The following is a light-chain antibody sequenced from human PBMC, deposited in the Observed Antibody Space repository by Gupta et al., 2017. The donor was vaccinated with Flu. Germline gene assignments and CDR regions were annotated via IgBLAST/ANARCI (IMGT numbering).Light chain of an antibody. CDR3: QQYGSSPAYS. CDR2: GAS. J-gene: IGKJ2*01. CDR1: QTVAGSF. V-gene: IGKV3-20*01. Sequence: EIVLTQSPGSLSLSPGERATLSCRASQTVAGSFLAWYQQQPGQAPRLLIYGASTRAAGIPDRCSGSGSGTDFTLTISRLEPEDFAVYHCQQYGSSPAYSFGQGTKLE.